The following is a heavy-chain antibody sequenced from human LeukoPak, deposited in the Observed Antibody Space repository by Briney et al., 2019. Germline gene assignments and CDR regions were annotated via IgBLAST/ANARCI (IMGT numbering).Heavy chain of an antibody. CDR3: ARLGMVRGVIVYDYYYYMDV. CDR2: INHSGRT. D-gene: IGHD3-10*01. CDR1: GGSFSGYY. J-gene: IGHJ6*03. Sequence: SETLSLTCAVYGGSFSGYYWRCIRQPPAKGLEWIGEINHSGRTNYNPSLKSRVTISVDTSKNQFSLKLSSVTAADTAVYYCARLGMVRGVIVYDYYYYMDVWGKGTTVTISS. V-gene: IGHV4-34*01.